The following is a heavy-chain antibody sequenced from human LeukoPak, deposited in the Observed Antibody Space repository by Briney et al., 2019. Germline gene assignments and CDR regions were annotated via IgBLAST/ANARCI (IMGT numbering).Heavy chain of an antibody. CDR3: ARCPGQYQLLYRRYYYYGMDV. Sequence: ASVRVSCKASGYTFTSYDINWVRQGTGQGLEWRGWMNPNSGNTGYAQKFQGRVTMTRNTSISTAYMELSSLRSEDTAVYYCARCPGQYQLLYRRYYYYGMDVWGQGTTVTVSS. CDR1: GYTFTSYD. V-gene: IGHV1-8*01. CDR2: MNPNSGNT. J-gene: IGHJ6*02. D-gene: IGHD2-2*02.